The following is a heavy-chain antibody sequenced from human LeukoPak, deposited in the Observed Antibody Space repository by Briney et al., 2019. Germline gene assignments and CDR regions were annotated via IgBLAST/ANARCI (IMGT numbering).Heavy chain of an antibody. J-gene: IGHJ4*02. CDR1: GFTFSSYN. CDR3: AREGGHLYFDY. CDR2: ISSASSTI. Sequence: PGGSLRLSCAASGFTFSSYNMNWVRQAPGQGLEWVSYISSASSTIYYTDSVKGRFTISRDNAKNSLYLQMSSLRAEDTAVYYCAREGGHLYFDYWGQGTLVTVSS. V-gene: IGHV3-48*04. D-gene: IGHD1-26*01.